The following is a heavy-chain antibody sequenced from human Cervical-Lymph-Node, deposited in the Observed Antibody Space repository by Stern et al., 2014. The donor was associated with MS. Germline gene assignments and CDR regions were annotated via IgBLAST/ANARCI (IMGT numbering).Heavy chain of an antibody. Sequence: QVQLVQSGSELKNPGASVRVSCKGSGYSFTTFGINWVRQAPGPGLEWMGWINTNTGKPTYAQGFTGRCVFSLDTSVSTAYLQIINLKAEDTAVYYCAKDPPYTSTWPDALDVWGQGTMVTVSS. CDR2: INTNTGKP. V-gene: IGHV7-4-1*02. CDR3: AKDPPYTSTWPDALDV. CDR1: GYSFTTFG. D-gene: IGHD2-2*02. J-gene: IGHJ3*01.